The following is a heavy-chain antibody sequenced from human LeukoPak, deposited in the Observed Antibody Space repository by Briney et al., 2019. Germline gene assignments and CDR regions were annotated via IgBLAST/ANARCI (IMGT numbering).Heavy chain of an antibody. Sequence: SETLSLTCTVSGGSISSTTYYWAWIRQPPGKGLEWIGSIFYSGSTNYNPSLKSRVTISVDTSKNQFSLKLSSVTAADTAVYYCARLISSGWSNHYYYYMDVWGKGTTVTISS. J-gene: IGHJ6*03. V-gene: IGHV4-39*01. CDR3: ARLISSGWSNHYYYYMDV. D-gene: IGHD6-19*01. CDR2: IFYSGST. CDR1: GGSISSTTYY.